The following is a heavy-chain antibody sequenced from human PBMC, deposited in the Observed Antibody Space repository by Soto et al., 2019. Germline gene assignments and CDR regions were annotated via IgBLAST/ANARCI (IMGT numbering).Heavy chain of an antibody. CDR2: IYHRGST. J-gene: IGHJ4*02. CDR1: GGSISSYY. CDR3: ARIGGYHGPLDY. D-gene: IGHD3-16*02. Sequence: PSETLSLTCTVSGGSISSYYWSWIRQPPGKGLEWIGYIYHRGSTNYSPSLKSRVAISLDTSENQFSLKVSSVTAADTAVYYCARIGGYHGPLDYWGQGTTVTVSS. V-gene: IGHV4-59*01.